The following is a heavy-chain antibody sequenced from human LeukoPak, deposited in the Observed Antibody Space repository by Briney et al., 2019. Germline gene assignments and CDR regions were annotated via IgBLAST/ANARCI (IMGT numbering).Heavy chain of an antibody. CDR2: IYYSGNT. CDR1: GGSISSSSYY. Sequence: SETLSLTCTVSGGSISSSSYYWGWIRQPPGKGLEWIGSIYYSGNTYYNPSLKSRVTISVDTSKNQFSLKLSSVTAADTAVYYCAREQSRRMVIVKVWFDPWGQGTLVTVSS. V-gene: IGHV4-39*02. J-gene: IGHJ5*02. D-gene: IGHD2/OR15-2a*01. CDR3: AREQSRRMVIVKVWFDP.